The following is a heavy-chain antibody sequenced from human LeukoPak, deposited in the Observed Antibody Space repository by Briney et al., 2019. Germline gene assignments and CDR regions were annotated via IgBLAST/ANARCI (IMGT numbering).Heavy chain of an antibody. Sequence: GGSLRLSCAASGFTFSRYWMHWVRQAPGKGLVWVSGINTDGRSTSYADSVKGRFTISRDNAKNTLYLQMNSLRAEDTAVYYCAKTLVASPGNTGGPWGQGTLVTVSS. V-gene: IGHV3-74*01. CDR2: INTDGRST. CDR1: GFTFSRYW. D-gene: IGHD6-6*01. CDR3: AKTLVASPGNTGGP. J-gene: IGHJ5*02.